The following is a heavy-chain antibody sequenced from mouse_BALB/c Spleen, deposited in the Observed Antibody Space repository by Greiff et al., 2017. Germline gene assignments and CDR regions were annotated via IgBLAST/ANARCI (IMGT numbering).Heavy chain of an antibody. Sequence: EVHLVESGGGLVKPGGSLKLSCAASGFAFSSFNMSWVRQTPEKRLEWVAYISSGGGSTYYPDTVKGRFTISRDNAKNTLYLQMSSLKSEDTAMYYCARRGWSYWYFDVWGAGTTVTVSS. CDR2: ISSGGGST. J-gene: IGHJ1*01. CDR3: ARRGWSYWYFDV. D-gene: IGHD2-3*01. V-gene: IGHV5-12-1*01. CDR1: GFAFSSFN.